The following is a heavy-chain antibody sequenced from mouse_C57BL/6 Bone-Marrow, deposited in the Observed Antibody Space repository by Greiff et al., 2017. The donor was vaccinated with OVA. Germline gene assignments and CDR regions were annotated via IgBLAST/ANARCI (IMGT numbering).Heavy chain of an antibody. CDR3: ARRIYYCGSSYFDY. CDR2: INPGSGGT. J-gene: IGHJ2*01. V-gene: IGHV1-54*01. CDR1: GYAFTNYL. Sequence: QVQLQQSGAELVRPGTSVKVSCKASGYAFTNYLLEWVKQRPGQGLEWIGVINPGSGGTNYNEKFKGKATLTADKSSSTAYMPLSSLTSEDSAVYFCARRIYYCGSSYFDYWGQGTTLTVSS. D-gene: IGHD1-1*01.